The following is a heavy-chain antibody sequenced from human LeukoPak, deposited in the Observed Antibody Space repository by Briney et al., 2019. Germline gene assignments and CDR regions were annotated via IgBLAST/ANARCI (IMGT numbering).Heavy chain of an antibody. CDR1: GGSISSSSYY. Sequence: SKTLSLTCTVSGGSISSSSYYWGWIRQPPGMGLEWIGSIYYSGSTYYNPSLKSRVTISVDTSKNQFSLKLSSVTAADTAVYYCARGVVPAAISPYFDYWGQGTLVTVSS. V-gene: IGHV4-39*01. D-gene: IGHD2-2*01. J-gene: IGHJ4*02. CDR3: ARGVVPAAISPYFDY. CDR2: IYYSGST.